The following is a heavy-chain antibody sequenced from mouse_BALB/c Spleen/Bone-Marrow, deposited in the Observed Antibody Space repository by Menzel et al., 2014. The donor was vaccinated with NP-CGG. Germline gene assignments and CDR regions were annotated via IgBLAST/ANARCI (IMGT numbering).Heavy chain of an antibody. CDR3: ASYYGSSWYFDV. Sequence: EVQAVESGPELVKPGASMKISRKASGYSFTGYTMNWVKQSHGKNLEWIGLINPYNGGTSYNHKFKGKATLTVDKSSRTAYMEFLSLTSEDSAVYYCASYYGSSWYFDVWGAGTTVTVSS. CDR1: GYSFTGYT. D-gene: IGHD1-1*01. CDR2: INPYNGGT. V-gene: IGHV1S135*01. J-gene: IGHJ1*01.